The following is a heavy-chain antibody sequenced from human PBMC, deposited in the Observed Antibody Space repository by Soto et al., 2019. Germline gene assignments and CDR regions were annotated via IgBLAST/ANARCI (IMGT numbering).Heavy chain of an antibody. D-gene: IGHD3-22*01. CDR2: ISGSGGST. V-gene: IGHV3-23*01. CDR3: AKGGSYYYDSSGYYAN. CDR1: GFTFSSYA. J-gene: IGHJ4*02. Sequence: GGSLRLSCAASGFTFSSYAMSWVRQAPGKGLEWVSAISGSGGSTYYADSVKGRFTISRDNSKNTLFLQMNSLRAEDTAIYYCAKGGSYYYDSSGYYANWGQGTLVTVSS.